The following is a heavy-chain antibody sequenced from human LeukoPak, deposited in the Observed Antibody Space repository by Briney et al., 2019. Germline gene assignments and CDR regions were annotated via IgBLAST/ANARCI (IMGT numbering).Heavy chain of an antibody. D-gene: IGHD2/OR15-2a*01. CDR1: GNYW. Sequence: PGGSLRLSCAASGNYWMHWVRQVPGKGLVWVSYINSDGSWTSYADSVKGRFTISKDNAKNTVYLQMNSLRAEDTAVYYCVSFYETYWGRGTLVTVSS. V-gene: IGHV3-74*01. CDR3: VSFYETY. CDR2: INSDGSWT. J-gene: IGHJ4*02.